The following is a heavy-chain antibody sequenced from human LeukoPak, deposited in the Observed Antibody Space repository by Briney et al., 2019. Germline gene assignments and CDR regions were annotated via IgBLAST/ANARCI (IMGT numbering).Heavy chain of an antibody. J-gene: IGHJ4*02. V-gene: IGHV3-73*01. Sequence: QPGGSLRLSCAASGFTFSGSAMHWVRQASGKGLEWVGRIRSKANSYATAYAASVTGRFTISRDDSKNTAYLQMNSRKTEDTAVYYCTRLGDGYKIDYWGQGTLVTVSS. CDR3: TRLGDGYKIDY. D-gene: IGHD5-24*01. CDR2: IRSKANSYAT. CDR1: GFTFSGSA.